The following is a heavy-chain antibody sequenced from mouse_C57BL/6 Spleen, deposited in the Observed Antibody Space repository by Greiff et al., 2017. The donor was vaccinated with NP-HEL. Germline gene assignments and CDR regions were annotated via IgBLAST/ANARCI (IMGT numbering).Heavy chain of an antibody. CDR3: AILDSSGYGFAY. J-gene: IGHJ3*01. D-gene: IGHD3-2*02. Sequence: LVESGAELARPGASVKLSCKASGYTFTSYGISWVKQRTGQGLEWIGEIYPRSGNTYYNEKFKGKATLTADKSSSTAYMELRSLTSEDSAVYFCAILDSSGYGFAYWGQGTLVTVSA. V-gene: IGHV1-81*01. CDR2: IYPRSGNT. CDR1: GYTFTSYG.